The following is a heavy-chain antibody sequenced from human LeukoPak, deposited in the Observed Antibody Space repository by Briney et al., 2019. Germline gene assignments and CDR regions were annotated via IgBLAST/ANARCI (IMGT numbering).Heavy chain of an antibody. CDR1: GFTVSSNY. J-gene: IGHJ4*02. Sequence: GGSLRLSCAASGFTVSSNYMSWVRQAPGKGLEWVSVIYSGGSTYYADSVKGRFTISRDNSKNTLYLQMNSLRAEDTAVYYCARDSLAEYYYGSGSYLDYWGQGTLVTVSS. V-gene: IGHV3-53*01. D-gene: IGHD3-10*01. CDR3: ARDSLAEYYYGSGSYLDY. CDR2: IYSGGST.